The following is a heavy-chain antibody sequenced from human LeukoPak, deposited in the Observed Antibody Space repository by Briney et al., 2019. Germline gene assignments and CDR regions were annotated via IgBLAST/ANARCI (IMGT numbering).Heavy chain of an antibody. J-gene: IGHJ4*02. CDR2: ISGSGGST. Sequence: PGGSLRLSCLTSGFTFSTNAMSWVRQAPGKGLEWVSAISGSGGSTYYADSVKGRFTISRDNSKNTLYLQMNSLRAEDTAVYYCAKVSYSGSYGRYFDYWGQGTLVTVSS. V-gene: IGHV3-23*01. CDR1: GFTFSTNA. CDR3: AKVSYSGSYGRYFDY. D-gene: IGHD1-26*01.